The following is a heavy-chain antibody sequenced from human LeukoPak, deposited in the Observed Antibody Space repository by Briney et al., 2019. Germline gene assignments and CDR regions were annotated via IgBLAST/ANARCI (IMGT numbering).Heavy chain of an antibody. Sequence: PGGSLRLSCAASGFTFSSYAMSWVRQAPGKGLEWVSAISGSGGSTYYADSVKGRFTISRDNSENIVYLQMINLRVEDTAVYYCAGRVTGYSSGYVHWGQGTLVTVSS. CDR1: GFTFSSYA. CDR2: ISGSGGST. J-gene: IGHJ4*02. D-gene: IGHD5-18*01. CDR3: AGRVTGYSSGYVH. V-gene: IGHV3-23*01.